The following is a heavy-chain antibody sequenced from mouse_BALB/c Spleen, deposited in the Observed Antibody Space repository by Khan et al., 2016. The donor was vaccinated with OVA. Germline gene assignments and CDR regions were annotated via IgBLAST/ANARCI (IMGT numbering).Heavy chain of an antibody. V-gene: IGHV3-2*02. CDR3: ARKNYYGYAMDY. CDR2: ISYGGST. CDR1: GYSITSDYA. D-gene: IGHD1-1*01. J-gene: IGHJ4*01. Sequence: VQLQESGPGLVKPSQSLSLTCTVTGYSITSDYAWDWIRQFPGNKLEWMGYISYGGSTSYNQSLKSRISITRDTSKNQFFLQLNSVTTEDTATYCCARKNYYGYAMDYWGQGTSVTVSS.